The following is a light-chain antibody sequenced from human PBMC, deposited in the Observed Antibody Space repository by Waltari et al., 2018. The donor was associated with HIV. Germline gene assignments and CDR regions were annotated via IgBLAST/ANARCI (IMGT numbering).Light chain of an antibody. CDR3: CAYAGSTTYVS. J-gene: IGLJ2*01. Sequence: QSALTQPASVSGSPGQSITISCTGTSSDVGGYNLVSWYQQHPGKAPKLMTYEVSKRPSGVSNRFSGSKSGNTASLTISGLQAEDEADYYCCAYAGSTTYVSFGGGTKLTVL. CDR1: SSDVGGYNL. V-gene: IGLV2-23*02. CDR2: EVS.